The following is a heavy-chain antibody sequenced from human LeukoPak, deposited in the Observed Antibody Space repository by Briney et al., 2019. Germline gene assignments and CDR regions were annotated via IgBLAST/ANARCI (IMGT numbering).Heavy chain of an antibody. CDR3: ARDVLWFGELRPPYYFDY. CDR1: GYSISSNYY. CDR2: IYHSGRT. D-gene: IGHD3-10*01. V-gene: IGHV4-38-2*02. J-gene: IGHJ4*02. Sequence: SETLSLTCTVYGYSISSNYYWGWIRQPPGKGLEWIGSIYHSGRTYYNPSLKSRVTISVDTSKNQFSLKLSSVTAADTAVYYCARDVLWFGELRPPYYFDYWGQGTLVTVSS.